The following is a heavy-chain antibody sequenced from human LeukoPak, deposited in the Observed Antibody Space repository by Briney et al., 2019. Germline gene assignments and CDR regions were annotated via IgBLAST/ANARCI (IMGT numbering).Heavy chain of an antibody. CDR2: ISYDGSNK. CDR1: GLTFSSYG. D-gene: IGHD3-22*01. J-gene: IGHJ4*02. V-gene: IGHV3-30*18. CDR3: AKDLYYYDSSGLPPDY. Sequence: GRSLRLSCAASGLTFSSYGMHWVRQAPGKGLEWVAVISYDGSNKYYADSVKGRFTISRDNSKNTLYLQMNSLRAEDTAVYYCAKDLYYYDSSGLPPDYWGQGTLVTVSS.